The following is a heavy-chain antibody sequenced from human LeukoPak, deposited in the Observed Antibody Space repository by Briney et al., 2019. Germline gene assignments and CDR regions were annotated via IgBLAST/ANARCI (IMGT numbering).Heavy chain of an antibody. J-gene: IGHJ4*02. CDR3: ARDLLRAHFDY. V-gene: IGHV3-30-3*01. CDR2: ISYDGSNK. CDR1: GFTFSSYA. Sequence: GGSLRLSCAASGFTFSSYAMHWVRQAPGKGLEWVAVISYDGSNKYYADSVKGRFTISRDNSKNTLYLQMNSLRAEDTAVYYCARDLLRAHFDYWGQGTLVTVSS.